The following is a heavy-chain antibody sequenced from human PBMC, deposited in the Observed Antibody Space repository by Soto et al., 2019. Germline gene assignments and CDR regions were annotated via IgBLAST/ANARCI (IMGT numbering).Heavy chain of an antibody. J-gene: IGHJ4*02. CDR3: ARSRPNTRIAAAGTVTPYYFDY. CDR2: INPNSGGT. CDR1: GYTLPGCY. Sequence: ASVNVSCKSSGYTLPGCYIHWVRQAPGQGLACMGWINPNSGGTNYAQKFQGRVTMTRDTSISTAYMELSRLRSDDTAVYYCARSRPNTRIAAAGTVTPYYFDYWGQGTLVTVSS. V-gene: IGHV1-2*02. D-gene: IGHD6-13*01.